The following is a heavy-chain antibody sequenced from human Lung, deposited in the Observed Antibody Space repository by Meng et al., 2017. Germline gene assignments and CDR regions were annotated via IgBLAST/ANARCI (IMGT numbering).Heavy chain of an antibody. CDR3: AKPVWTPNRGYSSCLDY. CDR2: ISYDGSNK. V-gene: IGHV3-30*18. Sequence: QGQRVESGGGVVQPGRSLRLSCSASGFTFSSSGMHWVRQAPGKGLEWVTVISYDGSNKYYADSVKGRFTISRDNSKNTLYLHMNSLRAEDTAVYYCAKPVWTPNRGYSSCLDYWGQGTLVTVSS. J-gene: IGHJ4*02. D-gene: IGHD6-25*01. CDR1: GFTFSSSG.